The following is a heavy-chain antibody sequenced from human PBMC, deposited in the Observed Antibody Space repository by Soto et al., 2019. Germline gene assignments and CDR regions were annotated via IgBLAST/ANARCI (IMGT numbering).Heavy chain of an antibody. Sequence: EVQLVESGGGLVQPGGSLRLSCAASGFTVSSHYMSWVRQAPGKGLEWVSVIYSGGSTYYTDSVKGRFTISRDNSKNTLCIQMNSLRAEDTAVYYCARDYYGGNSRYFDLWGRGTLGTVSS. CDR1: GFTVSSHY. J-gene: IGHJ2*01. V-gene: IGHV3-66*01. CDR2: IYSGGST. CDR3: ARDYYGGNSRYFDL. D-gene: IGHD2-21*02.